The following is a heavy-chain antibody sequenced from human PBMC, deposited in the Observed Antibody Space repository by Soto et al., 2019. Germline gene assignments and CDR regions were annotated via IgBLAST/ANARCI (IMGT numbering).Heavy chain of an antibody. CDR3: ARGGELSLLPLDY. CDR2: IIQDGRAI. Sequence: GGSLRLSCAASGFSSSDYRMSWVRQAPGRGLEWVAHIIQDGRAIYYVDSVRGRFTISRDSAGNSVFLEMHRLRVEDTAVYYCARGGELSLLPLDYWGLGTQVTVSS. CDR1: GFSSSDYR. D-gene: IGHD2-15*01. V-gene: IGHV3-7*03. J-gene: IGHJ4*02.